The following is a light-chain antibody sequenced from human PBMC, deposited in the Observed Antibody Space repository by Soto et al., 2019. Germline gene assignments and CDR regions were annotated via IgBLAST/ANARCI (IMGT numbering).Light chain of an antibody. Sequence: EIILTQSPGTLSLSPEEGATLSCRASQSVASRYVAWYQQKPGQAPKLIIYGASSRASGIPDRFSGSGSGTDVTLTISRLEPEDLAEYYCQPFGRSWRTFGPGTKVD. V-gene: IGKV3-20*01. J-gene: IGKJ3*01. CDR1: QSVASRY. CDR3: QPFGRSWRT. CDR2: GAS.